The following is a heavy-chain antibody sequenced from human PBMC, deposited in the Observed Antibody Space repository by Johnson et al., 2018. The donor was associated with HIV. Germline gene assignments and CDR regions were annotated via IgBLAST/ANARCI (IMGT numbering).Heavy chain of an antibody. J-gene: IGHJ3*02. V-gene: IGHV3-15*01. CDR3: TTDIAAGADAFDI. Sequence: VQLVESGGGLVQPGGSLRLSCAASGFTFSSYAMSWVRQAPGKGLEWVGRIKSKTDGGTTDYAAPVKGRFTISRDDSKNTLYLQMNSLETEDTAGYYCTTDIAAGADAFDIWGQGTMVTVSS. D-gene: IGHD6-13*01. CDR2: IKSKTDGGTT. CDR1: GFTFSSYA.